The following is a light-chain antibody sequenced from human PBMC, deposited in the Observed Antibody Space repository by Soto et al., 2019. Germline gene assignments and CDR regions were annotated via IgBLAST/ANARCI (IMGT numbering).Light chain of an antibody. Sequence: EIVLTQSPDTLSLSPGERATLSCLASQSVSRSYLAWYQQKPGQAPRLLIYDASTRATGIPARFSGSGSGAEFTLTISSLQSEDFAVYYCQQFNNWPLTFGGGTKVDIK. CDR1: QSVSRSY. V-gene: IGKV3-15*01. CDR3: QQFNNWPLT. J-gene: IGKJ4*01. CDR2: DAS.